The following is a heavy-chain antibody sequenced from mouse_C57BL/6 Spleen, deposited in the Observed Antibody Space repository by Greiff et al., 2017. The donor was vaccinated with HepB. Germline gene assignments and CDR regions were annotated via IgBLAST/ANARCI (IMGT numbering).Heavy chain of an antibody. CDR1: GFTFSSYA. Sequence: DVMLVESGGGLVKPGGSLKLSCAASGFTFSSYAMSWVRQTPEKRLEWVATISDGGSYTYYPDNVKGRFTISRDNAKNNLYLQMSHLKSEDTAMYYCAREKAYSEAWFAYWGQGTLVTVSA. D-gene: IGHD2-10*01. J-gene: IGHJ3*01. CDR2: ISDGGSYT. V-gene: IGHV5-4*01. CDR3: AREKAYSEAWFAY.